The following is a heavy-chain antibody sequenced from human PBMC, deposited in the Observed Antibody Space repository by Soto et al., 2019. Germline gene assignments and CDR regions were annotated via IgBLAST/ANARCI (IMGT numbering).Heavy chain of an antibody. J-gene: IGHJ4*02. CDR2: IYWDDDK. Sequence: QITLKESGPTLVKPTQTLTLTCTFSGFSLSTSGVGVGWIRQPPGKALEWLALIYWDDDKRYSPSLKSRLTLTKDTYKNQVGPTMTNMDPVDTATYYCAHRPVATTVFDYWGQGTLVTVSS. CDR3: AHRPVATTVFDY. CDR1: GFSLSTSGVG. D-gene: IGHD5-12*01. V-gene: IGHV2-5*02.